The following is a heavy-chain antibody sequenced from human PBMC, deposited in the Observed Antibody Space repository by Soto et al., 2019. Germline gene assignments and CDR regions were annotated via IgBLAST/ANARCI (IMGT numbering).Heavy chain of an antibody. V-gene: IGHV4-59*01. CDR1: GGSLSSYY. CDR2: IYYSGST. D-gene: IGHD5-12*01. Sequence: SETLSLTCVVSGGSLSSYYWSWIRQPPGKGLEWIGYIYYSGSTNYNPSLKSRVTISVDTSKNQVVLTMTNVDPVDTATYYCARIHGPSGNYDLDVWGQGTLVTVSS. CDR3: ARIHGPSGNYDLDV. J-gene: IGHJ4*02.